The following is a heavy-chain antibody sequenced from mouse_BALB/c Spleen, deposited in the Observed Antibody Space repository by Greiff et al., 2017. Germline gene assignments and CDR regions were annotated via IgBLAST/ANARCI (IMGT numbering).Heavy chain of an antibody. CDR2: IDPANGNT. CDR3: ASPCGSSYNAMDY. D-gene: IGHD1-1*01. V-gene: IGHV14-3*02. Sequence: VQLQQSGAELVKPGASVKLSCTASGFNIKDTYMHWVKQRPEQGLEWIGRIDPANGNTKYDPKFQGKATITADTSSNTAYLQLSSLTSEDTAVYYCASPCGSSYNAMDYWGQGTSVTVSS. CDR1: GFNIKDTY. J-gene: IGHJ4*01.